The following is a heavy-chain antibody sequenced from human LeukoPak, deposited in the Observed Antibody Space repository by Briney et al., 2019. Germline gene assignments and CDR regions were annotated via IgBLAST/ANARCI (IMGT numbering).Heavy chain of an antibody. Sequence: SETLSLTCTVSGDSISSSNYYWEWIRQPPGKGLEWVGSVFYSGSTNYNPSLKSRLTMSIDTSKNQFSLRLSSVTATDTAVYYCATRRSGSHPYYWGQGTLVTVSS. CDR1: GDSISSSNYY. CDR2: VFYSGST. J-gene: IGHJ4*02. CDR3: ATRRSGSHPYY. V-gene: IGHV4-39*01. D-gene: IGHD1-26*01.